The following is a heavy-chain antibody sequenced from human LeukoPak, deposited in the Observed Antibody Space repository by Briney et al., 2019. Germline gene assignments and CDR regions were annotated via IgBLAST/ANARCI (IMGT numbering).Heavy chain of an antibody. CDR1: GFTFSTYW. CDR2: INPDGTTT. Sequence: GGSLRLSCAASGFTFSTYWMHWVRQAPGKGLVWVSRINPDGTTTSYADSVKGRFTISRDNAKDTVYLQMNSLRAEDMAMYYCAKAPGSAMVTLFDYWGQGTLVTVSS. V-gene: IGHV3-74*01. J-gene: IGHJ4*02. D-gene: IGHD5-18*01. CDR3: AKAPGSAMVTLFDY.